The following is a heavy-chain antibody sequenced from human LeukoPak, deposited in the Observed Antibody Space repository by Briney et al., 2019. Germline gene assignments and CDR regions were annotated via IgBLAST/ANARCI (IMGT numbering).Heavy chain of an antibody. D-gene: IGHD4-23*01. CDR3: ARGTHTVVTPGFDY. J-gene: IGHJ4*02. V-gene: IGHV3-21*01. CDR1: GFTFSSYS. CDR2: ISSSSYI. Sequence: GGSLRLSCAASGFTFSSYSMNWVRQAPGKGLEWVSSISSSSYIYYADSVKGRFTISRDNAKNSLYLQMNSLRAEDTAVYYCARGTHTVVTPGFDYWGQGTLVTVSS.